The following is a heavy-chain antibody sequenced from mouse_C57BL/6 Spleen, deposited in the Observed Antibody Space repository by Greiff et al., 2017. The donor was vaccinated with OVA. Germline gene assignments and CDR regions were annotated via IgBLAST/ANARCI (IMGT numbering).Heavy chain of an antibody. Sequence: QVQLQQSGAELVKPGASVKLSCKASGYTFTSYWMHWVKQRPGRGLEWIGRIDPNSGGTKYNEKFKSKATLTLDKPSSTAYMQLSSLTSEDAAVYYCARYYYGSRGDYFDYWGQGTTLTVSS. CDR3: ARYYYGSRGDYFDY. D-gene: IGHD1-1*01. CDR1: GYTFTSYW. J-gene: IGHJ2*01. CDR2: IDPNSGGT. V-gene: IGHV1-72*01.